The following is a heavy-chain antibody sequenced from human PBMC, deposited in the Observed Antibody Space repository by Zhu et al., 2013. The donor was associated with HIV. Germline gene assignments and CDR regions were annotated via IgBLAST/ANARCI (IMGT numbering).Heavy chain of an antibody. CDR1: GYTFSDYY. CDR2: ILPALAST. D-gene: IGHD2-15*01. Sequence: QVQLVQSAAELKKPGASVTVSCKASGYTFSDYYIHWVRQAPGQGLEWLGSILPALASTKFGRNFQGRVSFTADTSQNTVYMELTNLKPDDTAVFYCAGGGGHVVVAVGTFDVWGQGTSVTVSP. V-gene: IGHV1-69*09. J-gene: IGHJ3*01. CDR3: AGGGGHVVVAVGTFDV.